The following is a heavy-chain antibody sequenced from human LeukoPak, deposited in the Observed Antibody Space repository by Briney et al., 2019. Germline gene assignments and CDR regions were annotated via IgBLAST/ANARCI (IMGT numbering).Heavy chain of an antibody. CDR2: ISGSGGST. CDR1: GFTFSSYG. V-gene: IGHV3-23*01. J-gene: IGHJ4*02. Sequence: GGTLRLSCAASGFTFSSYGMSWVRQAPGKGLEWVSAISGSGGSTYYADSVKGRFTISRDNSKNSLYLQMNSLRAEDTAVYYCGIAAAGSYYFDYWGQGTLVTVSS. CDR3: GIAAAGSYYFDY. D-gene: IGHD6-13*01.